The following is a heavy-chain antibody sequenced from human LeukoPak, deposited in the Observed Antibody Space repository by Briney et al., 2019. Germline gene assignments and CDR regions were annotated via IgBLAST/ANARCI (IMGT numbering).Heavy chain of an antibody. D-gene: IGHD5-12*01. V-gene: IGHV4-61*01. Sequence: SETLSLTCTVSGGSVSSGSYYWSWIRQPPGKGLEWIGYIYYGGSTNYNPSLKSRVTISVDTSKNQFSLKLKSVTAADTAVYYCARDLGASSGYDNWFDPWGQGTLVTVSS. CDR2: IYYGGST. CDR1: GGSVSSGSYY. J-gene: IGHJ5*02. CDR3: ARDLGASSGYDNWFDP.